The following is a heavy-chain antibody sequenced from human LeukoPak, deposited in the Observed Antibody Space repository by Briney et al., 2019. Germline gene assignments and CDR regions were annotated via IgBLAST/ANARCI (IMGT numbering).Heavy chain of an antibody. CDR1: GGIFSSYA. CDR2: IIPIFGSA. V-gene: IGHV1-69*06. D-gene: IGHD3-16*02. J-gene: IGHJ4*02. CDR3: AKGSRLREGGSYRF. Sequence: SVKVSCKASGGIFSSYAINWVRQAPGQGLEWMGRIIPIFGSANYAQKFQGRVTITADKSTRTAYMELSSLRSEDTALYYCAKGSRLREGGSYRFWGQGTQVTVSS.